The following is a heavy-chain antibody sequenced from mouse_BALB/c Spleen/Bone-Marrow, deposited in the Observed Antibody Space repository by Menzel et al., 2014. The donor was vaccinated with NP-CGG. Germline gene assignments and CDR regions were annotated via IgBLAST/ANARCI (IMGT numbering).Heavy chain of an antibody. D-gene: IGHD2-10*02. CDR1: GYAFSSSW. J-gene: IGHJ3*01. Sequence: LVESGPELVKPGASVKISCKASGYAFSSSWMNWVKQRPGQGLEWIGRIHPGDGDTNYNGKFKGKATLTADKSSSTAYMQLSSLTSVDSAVYFCARGYGNYEGWFAYWGQGTLVTVSA. CDR3: ARGYGNYEGWFAY. V-gene: IGHV1-82*01. CDR2: IHPGDGDT.